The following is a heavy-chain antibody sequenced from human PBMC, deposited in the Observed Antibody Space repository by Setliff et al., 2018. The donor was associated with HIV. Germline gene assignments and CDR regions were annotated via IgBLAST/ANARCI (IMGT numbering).Heavy chain of an antibody. Sequence: ASVKVSCKVSGYTLTELSRHWVRQAPGKGLAWIGSFDPQDDETIYAQNFQGIVTMTEDTATDTAYMELSSLRSEDTSGYYCVTQRGSGSDTFDIWGPGTMVTVSS. CDR2: FDPQDDET. V-gene: IGHV1-24*01. D-gene: IGHD6-25*01. CDR1: GYTLTELS. CDR3: VTQRGSGSDTFDI. J-gene: IGHJ3*02.